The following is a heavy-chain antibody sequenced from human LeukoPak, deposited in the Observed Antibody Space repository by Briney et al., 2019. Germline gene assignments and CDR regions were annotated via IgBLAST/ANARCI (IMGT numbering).Heavy chain of an antibody. D-gene: IGHD3-3*01. J-gene: IGHJ4*02. CDR3: ARDERLLSFLK. CDR2: ISYDGSNK. V-gene: IGHV3-30*03. Sequence: GGSLRLSCAASGFTFSSYDMHWVRQAPGKGLEWVAYISYDGSNKYYADSVKGRFTISRDNSKNTLYLQMNSLRAEDTAIYYCARDERLLSFLKWGQGTLVTVSS. CDR1: GFTFSSYD.